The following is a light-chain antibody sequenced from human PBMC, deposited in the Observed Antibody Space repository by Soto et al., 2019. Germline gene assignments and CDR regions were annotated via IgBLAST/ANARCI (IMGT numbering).Light chain of an antibody. CDR1: QNITTC. CDR3: QQSYTAPWT. J-gene: IGKJ1*01. V-gene: IGKV1-39*01. CDR2: AAS. Sequence: DIHMTQSPSSLSASIIDRVSITCRASQNITTCLHWYQQRPGRSPNLLIYAASHLQNGVPSRFSGSGSGPDFTLTIDSLQPEDFATYYCQQSYTAPWTFGQGTKVESK.